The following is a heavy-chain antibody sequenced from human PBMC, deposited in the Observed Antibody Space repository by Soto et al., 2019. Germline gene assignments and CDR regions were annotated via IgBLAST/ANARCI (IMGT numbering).Heavy chain of an antibody. V-gene: IGHV5-51*01. D-gene: IGHD5-18*01. CDR1: VYSFTSYW. CDR2: FYPGDSDT. J-gene: IGHJ3*02. Sequence: GESRKISCKGSVYSFTSYWIGWVRQMPGKGLEGMGIFYPGDSDTRYCPSCQCQVTISADKSISTAYLQWSSLKASDTAMYYCARRCSFLAFEIWGQVTMVTVSS. CDR3: ARRCSFLAFEI.